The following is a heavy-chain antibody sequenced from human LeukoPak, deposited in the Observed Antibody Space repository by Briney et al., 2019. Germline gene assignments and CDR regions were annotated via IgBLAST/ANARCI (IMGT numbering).Heavy chain of an antibody. CDR2: IYSGGST. J-gene: IGHJ4*02. CDR1: GFTVSRSY. D-gene: IGHD4-17*01. CDR3: ARADYAYFDY. V-gene: IGHV3-53*01. Sequence: GESLKISCTVSGFTVSRSYMTWVRQAPGKGLEWVSVIYSGGSTYYADSVKGRFTISRDNYKNTLYLQMNSLRAEDTAVYYCARADYAYFDYWGQGTLVTVSS.